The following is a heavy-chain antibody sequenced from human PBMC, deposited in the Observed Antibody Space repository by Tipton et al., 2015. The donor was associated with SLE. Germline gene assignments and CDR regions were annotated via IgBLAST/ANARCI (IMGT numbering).Heavy chain of an antibody. Sequence: TLSLTCAVYGGSFSGYYWSWIRQPPGKGLEWIGEINHSGSTNYNPSLKSRVTISVDTSKNQFSLKRSSVTAADTAVYYCARGASSGGFDYWGQGTLVTVSS. CDR2: INHSGST. CDR1: GGSFSGYY. V-gene: IGHV4-34*01. J-gene: IGHJ4*02. CDR3: ARGASSGGFDY. D-gene: IGHD6-19*01.